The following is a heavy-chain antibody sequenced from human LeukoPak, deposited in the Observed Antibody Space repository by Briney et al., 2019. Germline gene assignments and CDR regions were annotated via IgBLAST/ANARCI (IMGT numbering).Heavy chain of an antibody. D-gene: IGHD3-10*01. CDR1: GFTVSSNY. V-gene: IGHV3-66*01. CDR2: IYSGGST. Sequence: GGSLRLSCAASGFTVSSNYMSWVRQAPGKGLEWVSVIYSGGSTYYSDSVKGRFTISRDNSKNTLYLQMNSMRAEDTAVYYCARDTYYYGSGSGSWFDPWGQGTLVTVSS. CDR3: ARDTYYYGSGSGSWFDP. J-gene: IGHJ5*02.